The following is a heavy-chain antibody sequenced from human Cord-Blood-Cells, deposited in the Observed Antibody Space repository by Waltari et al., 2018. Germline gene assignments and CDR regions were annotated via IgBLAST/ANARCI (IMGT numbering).Heavy chain of an antibody. D-gene: IGHD2-2*01. J-gene: IGHJ3*02. CDR1: GYTFTGYY. CDR3: ARARYCSSTSCYAFDI. CDR2: INPNSGGT. V-gene: IGHV1-2*04. Sequence: QVQLVQSGAEVKKPGASVKVSCKASGYTFTGYYMPWVRPAPGQGLEWMGWINPNSGGTNYAQKFQGWVTMTRDTSISTAYMELSRLRSDDTAVYYCARARYCSSTSCYAFDIWGQGTMVTVSS.